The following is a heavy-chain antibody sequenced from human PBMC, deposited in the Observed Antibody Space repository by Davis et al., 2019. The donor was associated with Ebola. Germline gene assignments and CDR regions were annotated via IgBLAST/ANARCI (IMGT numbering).Heavy chain of an antibody. D-gene: IGHD3-16*01. Sequence: PGGSLRLSCAASGFTFNTNWMSWVRQAPGKGLEWVAIIKEDGSEKNCVDSVKGRFTISRDNAKNSLYLQMNSLRVDDTAVYYCVRGGSRGGDYWGQGTLATVS. V-gene: IGHV3-7*01. CDR1: GFTFNTNW. J-gene: IGHJ4*02. CDR3: VRGGSRGGDY. CDR2: IKEDGSEK.